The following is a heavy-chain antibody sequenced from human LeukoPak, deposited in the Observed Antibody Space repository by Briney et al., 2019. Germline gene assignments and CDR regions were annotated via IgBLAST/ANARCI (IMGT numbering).Heavy chain of an antibody. V-gene: IGHV3-30*02. J-gene: IGHJ4*02. CDR2: IWYDGSNK. D-gene: IGHD2-8*01. CDR3: AKDGVLDY. Sequence: PGGSLRLSCAASGFTFSNYAMSWVRQAPGKGLEWVAVIWYDGSNKYYADSVKGRFTISRDNSKNTLYLQMNSLRAEDTAVYYCAKDGVLDYWGQGTLVTVSS. CDR1: GFTFSNYA.